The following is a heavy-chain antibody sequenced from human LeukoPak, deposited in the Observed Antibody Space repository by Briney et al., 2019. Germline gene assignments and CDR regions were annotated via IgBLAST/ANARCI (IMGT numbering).Heavy chain of an antibody. CDR2: ISGGGGST. V-gene: IGHV3-23*01. CDR3: AKDGRGLTTVTTGRGDY. J-gene: IGHJ4*02. D-gene: IGHD4-17*01. Sequence: PGGSLRLSCAASGFTFSSYAMNWVRQAPGKGLEWVSGISGGGGSTWYADSVKGRFTISRDTSKNTLYLQMHSLRAEDTALYYCAKDGRGLTTVTTGRGDYWGQGTLVTVSS. CDR1: GFTFSSYA.